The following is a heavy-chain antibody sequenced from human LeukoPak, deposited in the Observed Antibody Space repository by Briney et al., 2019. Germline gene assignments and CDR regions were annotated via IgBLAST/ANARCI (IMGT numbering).Heavy chain of an antibody. J-gene: IGHJ6*02. CDR1: GFTFSSYA. D-gene: IGHD6-19*01. CDR3: ARARIAVAGTGYCYGMDV. CDR2: ISYDGSYQ. Sequence: GGSLRLSCADSGFTFSSYAMHWVRRAPGKGLEWVAVISYDGSYQYYADSVKGRFTISRDNSKSTLYLQMNSLRAEDTAVYYCARARIAVAGTGYCYGMDVWGQGTTVTVSS. V-gene: IGHV3-30-3*01.